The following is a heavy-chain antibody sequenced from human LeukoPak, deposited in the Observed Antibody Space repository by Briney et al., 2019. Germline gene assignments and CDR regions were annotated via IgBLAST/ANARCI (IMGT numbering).Heavy chain of an antibody. CDR3: ARVGLSTSVTNFDY. J-gene: IGHJ4*02. D-gene: IGHD4-11*01. CDR1: GGSISSYY. V-gene: IGHV4-59*01. Sequence: SETLSLTCTVSGGSISSYYWSWIRQPPGKGLEWIGYIYYSGSTNYNPSLKSRVTISVDTSKNQFSLKLSSVTAADTAMYYCARVGLSTSVTNFDYWGPGTLVTVSS. CDR2: IYYSGST.